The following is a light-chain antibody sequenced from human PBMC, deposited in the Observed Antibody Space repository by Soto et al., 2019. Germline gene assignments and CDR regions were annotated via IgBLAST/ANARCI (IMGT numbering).Light chain of an antibody. CDR3: HHYVGSPWA. Sequence: EIVLTQSPGTLSLSPGERATLSCRASQSVNRFLAWFQQKPGQAPRLLIYGASNRTTGIPDRFSGSGSETDFTLTITSLEPEDSAVYYCHHYVGSPWAFGQGTKVDIK. CDR1: QSVNRF. CDR2: GAS. J-gene: IGKJ1*01. V-gene: IGKV3-20*01.